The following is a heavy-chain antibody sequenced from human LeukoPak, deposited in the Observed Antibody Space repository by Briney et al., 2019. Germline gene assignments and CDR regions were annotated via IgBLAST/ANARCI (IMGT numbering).Heavy chain of an antibody. CDR3: ARDGGGSSGYYWGLGY. D-gene: IGHD3-22*01. CDR1: GFTFSTYT. V-gene: IGHV3-74*03. J-gene: IGHJ4*02. CDR2: INNDMKST. Sequence: PVGSLRLSCAASGFTFSTYTIHSGPEVPGEGLMLGSRINNDMKSTTYADSLKGRFTISTDNAHDTLYLQNNILRAQDTAVYYYARDGGGSSGYYWGLGYWGKGTLVTVSS.